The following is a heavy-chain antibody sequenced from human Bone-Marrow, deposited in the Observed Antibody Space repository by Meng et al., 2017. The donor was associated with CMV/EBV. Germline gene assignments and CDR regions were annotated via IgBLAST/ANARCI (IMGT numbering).Heavy chain of an antibody. CDR2: ISAYNGNT. V-gene: IGHV1-18*01. Sequence: ASVKVSCKASGYTFTSYGISWVRQAPGQGLEWMGWISAYNGNTNYAQKLQGRVTMTTDTSTSTAYMELSSLRSEDKAVYYCASLPRHRYYYHYGMDVWGQGTTVTVSS. CDR1: GYTFTSYG. J-gene: IGHJ6*02. CDR3: ASLPRHRYYYHYGMDV.